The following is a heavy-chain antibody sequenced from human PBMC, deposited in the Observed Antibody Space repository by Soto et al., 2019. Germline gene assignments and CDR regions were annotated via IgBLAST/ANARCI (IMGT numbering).Heavy chain of an antibody. V-gene: IGHV3-15*01. CDR1: GFTFSNAW. CDR3: TTAPTTYDFWSGYIDY. CDR2: IKSKTDGGTT. Sequence: EGSLRLSCAASGFTFSNAWMSWVRQAPGKGLEWVGRIKSKTDGGTTDYAAPVKGRFTISRDDSKNTLYLQMNSLKTEDIAVYYCTTAPTTYDFWSGYIDYWGQGTLVTVSS. D-gene: IGHD3-3*01. J-gene: IGHJ4*02.